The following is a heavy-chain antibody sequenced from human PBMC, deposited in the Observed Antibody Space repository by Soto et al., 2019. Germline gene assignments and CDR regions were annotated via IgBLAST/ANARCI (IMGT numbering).Heavy chain of an antibody. CDR2: MNPNSGNT. D-gene: IGHD3-16*01. V-gene: IGHV1-8*02. CDR3: ARLRGDYEWGSGTIGSTDYFYG. CDR1: GFSFTGYY. Sequence: GASVQVSCKASGFSFTGYYIHWLRQAPGQGLEWMGWMNPNSGNTGYAQKFQGRVTMTRNTSISTAYMELSSLRSEDTAVYYCARLRGDYEWGSGTIGSTDYFYGWGKRTRVTVYS. J-gene: IGHJ4*02.